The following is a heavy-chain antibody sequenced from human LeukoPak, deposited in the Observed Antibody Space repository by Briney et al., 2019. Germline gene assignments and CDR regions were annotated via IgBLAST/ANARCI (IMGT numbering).Heavy chain of an antibody. J-gene: IGHJ4*02. CDR1: GFPLSSYS. Sequence: GGSLRLSCTASGFPLSSYSINWVRQAPGKGLEWISYISSSSSNIYYLDSVQGRLTVSRDNERNSLFLQIDSPRAEDTAVYYRVRVKGTYFDYWGQGSLVTVSS. CDR2: ISSSSSNI. D-gene: IGHD1-1*01. CDR3: VRVKGTYFDY. V-gene: IGHV3-48*01.